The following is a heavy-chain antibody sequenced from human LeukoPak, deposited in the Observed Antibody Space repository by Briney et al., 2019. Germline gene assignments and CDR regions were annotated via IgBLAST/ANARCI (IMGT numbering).Heavy chain of an antibody. CDR3: ARTTEGGYTYDYFYYYYMDV. CDR1: GMSGGTINSYY. CDR2: IYTSGST. V-gene: IGHV4-4*07. D-gene: IGHD5-18*01. J-gene: IGHJ6*03. Sequence: PSETLSLTCSVSGMSGGTINSYYWSWIRQPAGKGLEWIGRIYTSGSTNYNPSLKSRVTMSVDTSKNQFSLKLSSVTAADTAVYYCARTTEGGYTYDYFYYYYMDVWGKGTTVTISS.